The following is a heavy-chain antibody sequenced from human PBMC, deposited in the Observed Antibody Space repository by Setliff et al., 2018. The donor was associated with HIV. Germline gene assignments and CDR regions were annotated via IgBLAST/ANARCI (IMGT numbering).Heavy chain of an antibody. CDR2: INPSGGST. D-gene: IGHD3-16*01. V-gene: IGHV1-46*01. CDR3: GRLGLIGSKRWGFDY. Sequence: PGASVKVSCKASGYTFTSYYMHWVRQAPGQGLEWMGIINPSGGSTNYAQKFQGRVTMTRDTSTSTVYMELSSLRSEDTAVYYCGRLGLIGSKRWGFDYWGQGTLVTSPQ. J-gene: IGHJ4*02. CDR1: GYTFTSYY.